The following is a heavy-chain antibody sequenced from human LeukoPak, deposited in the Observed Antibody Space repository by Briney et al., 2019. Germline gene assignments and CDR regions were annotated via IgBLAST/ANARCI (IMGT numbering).Heavy chain of an antibody. V-gene: IGHV3-21*01. CDR3: AMIAAAGNFDY. J-gene: IGHJ4*02. CDR1: GFTFSSYT. D-gene: IGHD6-13*01. CDR2: ISSSSSYI. Sequence: GGSLRLSCAASGFTFSSYTMNWVRQAPGKGLQSVSSISSSSSYIYYADSLKGRFTISRDNAKNSLYLNMNSLRAEDTAVYYCAMIAAAGNFDYWGQGTLVTVSS.